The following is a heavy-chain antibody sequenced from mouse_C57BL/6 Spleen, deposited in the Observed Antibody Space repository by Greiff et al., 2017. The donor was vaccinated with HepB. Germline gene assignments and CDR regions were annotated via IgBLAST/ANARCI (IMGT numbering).Heavy chain of an antibody. D-gene: IGHD1-1*01. CDR3: ARIKKIVATYFDY. V-gene: IGHV1S81*02. CDR2: TNPTNGRT. CDR1: GYTFTSYW. J-gene: IGHJ2*01. Sequence: VQLQQPGAELVKAGASVKMSCKASGYTFTSYWMHWVKQRLGQGLEWFAETNPTNGRTYYNEKFKSKATLTVDTSSSTAYMLLSGPTFEDSAVYYCARIKKIVATYFDYWGQGTTLTGSS.